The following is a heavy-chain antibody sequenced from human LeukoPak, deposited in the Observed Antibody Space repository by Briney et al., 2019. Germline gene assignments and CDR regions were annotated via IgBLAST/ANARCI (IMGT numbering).Heavy chain of an antibody. V-gene: IGHV3-21*01. CDR2: ISTSSSYI. D-gene: IGHD6-13*01. CDR3: ARDAIAAAGTVDY. Sequence: GGSLRLSCAASGFTFSSYSMNWVRQAPGKGLEWVSSISTSSSYIYYADSVKGRFTISRDNARNSLYLQMNSLRAEDTAVYYCARDAIAAAGTVDYWGQGTLVTVSS. CDR1: GFTFSSYS. J-gene: IGHJ4*02.